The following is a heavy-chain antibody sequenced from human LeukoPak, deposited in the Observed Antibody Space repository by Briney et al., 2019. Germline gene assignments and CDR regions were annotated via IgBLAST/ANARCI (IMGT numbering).Heavy chain of an antibody. Sequence: ASVKVSCKASGYTFTSYGISWVQQAPGQGLEWMGWISAYNGNTNYAQKLQGRVTMTTDTSTSTAYMELRSLRSDDTAVYYCARVFLPEYSNYPLTVDHWGQGTLVTVSS. D-gene: IGHD4-11*01. J-gene: IGHJ4*02. CDR3: ARVFLPEYSNYPLTVDH. CDR2: ISAYNGNT. V-gene: IGHV1-18*01. CDR1: GYTFTSYG.